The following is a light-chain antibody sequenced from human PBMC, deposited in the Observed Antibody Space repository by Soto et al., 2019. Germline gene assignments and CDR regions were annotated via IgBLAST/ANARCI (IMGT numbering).Light chain of an antibody. V-gene: IGLV1-40*01. J-gene: IGLJ2*01. Sequence: QSVLTQPPSVSGAPGQRVTISCTGSSSNIGAGYDVHWYQQLPGTAPKLLIYGNSNRPSGVPDRFSGSKSGTSASLAITGLQAEDEADYYCQSYDSSRSGYLVFGGGTEVTVL. CDR3: QSYDSSRSGYLV. CDR1: SSNIGAGYD. CDR2: GNS.